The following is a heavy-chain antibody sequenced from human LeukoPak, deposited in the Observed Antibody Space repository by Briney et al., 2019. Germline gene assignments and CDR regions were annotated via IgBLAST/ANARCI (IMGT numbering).Heavy chain of an antibody. CDR2: IGTAGDT. CDR3: ARSKYSGYESGMDV. D-gene: IGHD5-12*01. CDR1: GFTVSSNY. J-gene: IGHJ6*02. Sequence: GGSLRLSCAASGFTVSSNYMNWVRQAPGKGLEWVSAIGTAGDTYYPGSVKGRFTISREDAKNSLYLQMNSLRAGDTAVYYCARSKYSGYESGMDVWGQGTMVTVSS. V-gene: IGHV3-13*01.